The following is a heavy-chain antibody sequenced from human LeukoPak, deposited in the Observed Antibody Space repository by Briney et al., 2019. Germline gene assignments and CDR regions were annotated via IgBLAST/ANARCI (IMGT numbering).Heavy chain of an antibody. D-gene: IGHD3-10*01. CDR2: ISGSGGST. Sequence: PGGSLRLSCAASGFTFSAYGMHWVRQAPGKGLEWVSAISGSGGSTYYADSVKGRFTISRDNSKNTLYLQMNSLRAEDTAVYYCAKDGYYGSGSYNDYWGQGTLVTVSS. CDR3: AKDGYYGSGSYNDY. V-gene: IGHV3-23*01. CDR1: GFTFSAYG. J-gene: IGHJ4*02.